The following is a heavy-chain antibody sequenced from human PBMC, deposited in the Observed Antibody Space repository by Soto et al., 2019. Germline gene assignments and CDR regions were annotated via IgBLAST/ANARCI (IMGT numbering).Heavy chain of an antibody. CDR3: ARQPRYYGSGSHDAFDI. CDR1: GGSISSSSYY. V-gene: IGHV4-39*01. Sequence: QLQLQESGQGLVKPSETLSLTCTVSGGSISSSSYYWGWIRQPPGKGLEWIGSIYYSGGTNYNPSLKSRVTISLDTAKNQFSLKPSSVTAADTAVYYCARQPRYYGSGSHDAFDIWGQGTMVTVSS. J-gene: IGHJ3*02. CDR2: IYYSGGT. D-gene: IGHD3-10*01.